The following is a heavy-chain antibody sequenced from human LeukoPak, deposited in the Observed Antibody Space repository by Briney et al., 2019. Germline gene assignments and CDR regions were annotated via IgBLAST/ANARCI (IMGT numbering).Heavy chain of an antibody. CDR3: AREAMGATFFDY. Sequence: ASVKVTCKASGYTFTSCYMHWVRQAPGQGLEWMGIINPSGGSTSYAQKFQGRVTMTRDMSTSTVYMELSSLRSEDTAVYYCAREAMGATFFDYWGQGTLVTVSS. J-gene: IGHJ4*02. D-gene: IGHD1-26*01. V-gene: IGHV1-46*01. CDR1: GYTFTSCY. CDR2: INPSGGST.